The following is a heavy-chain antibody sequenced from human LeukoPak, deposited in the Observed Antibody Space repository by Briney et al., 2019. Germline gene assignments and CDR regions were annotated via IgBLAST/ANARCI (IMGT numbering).Heavy chain of an antibody. CDR2: VNDRGTGT. CDR3: AKGLKTAVGPYMGYHYYMDV. J-gene: IGHJ6*03. V-gene: IGHV3-23*01. CDR1: GFTFSSYW. D-gene: IGHD5-18*01. Sequence: GGSLRLSCAASGFTFSSYWMHWVRQAPGKGLEWVSTVNDRGTGTYYADSVKGQFTISRDNSKNTLSLQMISLRAEDTALYYCAKGLKTAVGPYMGYHYYMDVWGKGTTVTVSS.